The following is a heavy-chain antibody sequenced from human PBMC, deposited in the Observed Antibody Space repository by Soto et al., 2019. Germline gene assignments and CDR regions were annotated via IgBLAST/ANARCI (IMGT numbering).Heavy chain of an antibody. CDR2: ISESGGST. CDR1: GFSFSDYA. CDR3: AKRSPYSSGWYSPIFDC. V-gene: IGHV3-23*01. J-gene: IGHJ4*02. D-gene: IGHD6-13*01. Sequence: GGSLRLSCAASGFSFSDYAMSWVRQAPGKGLEWVSVISESGGSTHYADSVRGRFTVSRDNSKNSLSLRMNSLRDEDTAVYFCAKRSPYSSGWYSPIFDCWGQGTPVTVSS.